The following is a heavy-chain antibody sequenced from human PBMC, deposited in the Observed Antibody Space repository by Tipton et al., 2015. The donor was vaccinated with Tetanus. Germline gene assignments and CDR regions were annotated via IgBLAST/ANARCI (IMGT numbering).Heavy chain of an antibody. V-gene: IGHV3-48*04. CDR2: ISDTASTI. J-gene: IGHJ3*01. D-gene: IGHD2-15*01. CDR1: GFNFSTYT. Sequence: SLRLSCVGSGFNFSTYTMNWVRQAPGEGLEWISYISDTASTIHYADSVRGRFTISRDNAKESLFLEMNSLRAEDTAVYYCARGRGRGAFDRWGQGTMVTVSS. CDR3: ARGRGRGAFDR.